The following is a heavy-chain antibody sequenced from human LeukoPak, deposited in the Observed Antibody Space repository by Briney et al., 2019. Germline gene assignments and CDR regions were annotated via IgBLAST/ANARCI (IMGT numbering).Heavy chain of an antibody. CDR3: ARDPYSGSYSEHPSYYFDY. CDR1: GFTFDEYA. CDR2: ISWNSGSI. D-gene: IGHD1-26*01. J-gene: IGHJ4*02. V-gene: IGHV3-9*01. Sequence: GRSLRLSCAASGFTFDEYAMHWVRQGPGKGLEWVSGISWNSGSIGYADSVKGRFTISRDNAKNSLYLQMNSLRDEDTAVYYCARDPYSGSYSEHPSYYFDYWGQGTLVTVSS.